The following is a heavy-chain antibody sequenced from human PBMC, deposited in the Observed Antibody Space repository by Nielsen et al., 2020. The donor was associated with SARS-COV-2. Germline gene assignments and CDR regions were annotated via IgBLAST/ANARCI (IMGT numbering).Heavy chain of an antibody. Sequence: WLRQPPGKGLEWVSVIYSGGSTYYADSVKGRFTISRHNSKNTLYLQMNSLRAEDTAVYYCARVVATGSLGLVFYYYYYYGMDVWGQGTTVTVSS. CDR2: IYSGGST. CDR3: ARVVATGSLGLVFYYYYYYGMDV. V-gene: IGHV3-53*04. J-gene: IGHJ6*02. D-gene: IGHD5-12*01.